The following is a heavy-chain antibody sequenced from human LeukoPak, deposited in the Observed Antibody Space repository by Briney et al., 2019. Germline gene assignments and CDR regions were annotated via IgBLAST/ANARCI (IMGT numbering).Heavy chain of an antibody. CDR3: AREAGITMIVVLSGRYAFDI. J-gene: IGHJ3*02. CDR2: INWNGGST. D-gene: IGHD3-22*01. V-gene: IGHV3-20*04. CDR1: GFSISTYS. Sequence: GGSLRLSCEASGFSISTYSMNWVRQAPGKGLEWVSGINWNGGSTGYADSVKGRFTISRDNAKNSLYLQMNSLRAEDTALYYCAREAGITMIVVLSGRYAFDIWGQGTMVTVSS.